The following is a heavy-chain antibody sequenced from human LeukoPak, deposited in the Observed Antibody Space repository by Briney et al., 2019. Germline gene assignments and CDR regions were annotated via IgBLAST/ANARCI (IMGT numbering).Heavy chain of an antibody. J-gene: IGHJ4*02. CDR3: ARVGARSGWTNFDY. CDR1: VYTFTGYY. Sequence: ASVKVSCKASVYTFTGYYMHWVRQAPGQGREWMGWINPNRGGTNYAQKFQGRVTMTRDTSISTAYMELSRLRSDDTAVYYCARVGARSGWTNFDYWGQGTLVTVSS. V-gene: IGHV1-2*02. D-gene: IGHD6-19*01. CDR2: INPNRGGT.